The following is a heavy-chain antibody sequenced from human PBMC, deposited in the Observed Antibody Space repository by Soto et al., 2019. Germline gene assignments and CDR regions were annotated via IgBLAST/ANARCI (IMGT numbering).Heavy chain of an antibody. CDR3: ARGRIAAAGNLYNWFSP. CDR2: INAGNGNT. V-gene: IGHV1-3*05. CDR1: GYTLTSYS. J-gene: IGHJ5*02. Sequence: QVQLVQSGAEEKKPGASVKVSCKASGYTLTSYSMHWVRQAPGQRLEWMGWINAGNGNTKYSQQFQGRVTITRETSANKGTMERSSLRSEDTAVYYCARGRIAAAGNLYNWFSPWGQGTLVIVSA. D-gene: IGHD6-13*01.